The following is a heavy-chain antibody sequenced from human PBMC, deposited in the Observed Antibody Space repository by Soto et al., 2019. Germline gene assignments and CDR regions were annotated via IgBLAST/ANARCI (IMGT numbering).Heavy chain of an antibody. V-gene: IGHV3-11*05. CDR3: LRNGGGSGSPA. CDR1: GFTFTDFY. CDR2: ISIGRTYT. D-gene: IGHD3-10*01. Sequence: QVQLVESGGGLVEPGGSLRLSCAASGFTFTDFYMSWIRQAPGKGLEWVAYISIGRTYTNYTDSVRARFTISRDNAKNSLYLQMNSLRVEDTAVYYCLRNGGGSGSPAWGQGTLVTVFS. J-gene: IGHJ4*02.